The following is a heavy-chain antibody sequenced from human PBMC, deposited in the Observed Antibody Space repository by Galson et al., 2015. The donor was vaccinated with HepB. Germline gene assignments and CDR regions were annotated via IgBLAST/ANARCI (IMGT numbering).Heavy chain of an antibody. CDR3: AIPYSTSSGDNPDYFYYYMDV. J-gene: IGHJ6*03. CDR2: MDPNSGST. V-gene: IGHV1-8*01. Sequence: SVKVSCKASGYTFTSYDINWVRQATGQGLEWMGWMDPNSGSTGYAQKFQGRVTMTRNTSISTAYMELSSLRSEDTAVYYCAIPYSTSSGDNPDYFYYYMDVWGKGTTVTVSS. CDR1: GYTFTSYD. D-gene: IGHD6-6*01.